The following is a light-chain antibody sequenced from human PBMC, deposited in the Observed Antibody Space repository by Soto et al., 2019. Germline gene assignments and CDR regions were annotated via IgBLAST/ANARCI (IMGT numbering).Light chain of an antibody. CDR2: EVN. CDR1: SSDVGGYNY. Sequence: QSALTQPPSASGSPGQSVTISCTGTSSDVGGYNYVSWYQQHPGKAPKLMIYEVNKRPSGVPDRFSGSKSGNTASLTVSGLRAEDEADYYCSSYAGSTPWVFGGGTKLTVL. V-gene: IGLV2-8*01. J-gene: IGLJ3*02. CDR3: SSYAGSTPWV.